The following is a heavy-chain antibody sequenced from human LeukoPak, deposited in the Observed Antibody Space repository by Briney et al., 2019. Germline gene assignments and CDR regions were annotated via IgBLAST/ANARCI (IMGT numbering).Heavy chain of an antibody. CDR2: IIPILGIA. Sequence: GASVKVSCKASGGTFSSYAISWVRQAPGQGLEWMGRIIPILGIANYAQKFQGRVTITADKSTSTAYMELSSLRSEDTAVYYCARDSRTTGTVPFWYWGQGTLVTVSS. CDR1: GGTFSSYA. CDR3: ARDSRTTGTVPFWY. V-gene: IGHV1-69*04. D-gene: IGHD1-1*01. J-gene: IGHJ4*02.